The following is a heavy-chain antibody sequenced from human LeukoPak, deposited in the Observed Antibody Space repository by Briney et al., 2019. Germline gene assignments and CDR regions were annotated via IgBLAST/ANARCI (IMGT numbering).Heavy chain of an antibody. D-gene: IGHD3-10*01. Sequence: ASVKVSCRASGYTFTSYDINWVRQATGQGLEWMGWMNPNSGNTGYAQKFQGRVTITRNTSISTAYMELSSLRSEDTAVYYCARGYGSGSYYIDAFDIWGQGTMVTVSS. CDR1: GYTFTSYD. V-gene: IGHV1-8*03. J-gene: IGHJ3*02. CDR3: ARGYGSGSYYIDAFDI. CDR2: MNPNSGNT.